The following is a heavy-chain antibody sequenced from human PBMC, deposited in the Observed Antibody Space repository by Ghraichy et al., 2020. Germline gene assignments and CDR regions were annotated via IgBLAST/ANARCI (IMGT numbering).Heavy chain of an antibody. J-gene: IGHJ2*01. CDR2: IDFSGGS. Sequence: SETLSLTCTVSGGSISSYYWSWLRQPPGKGLEWIGNIDFSGGSKYSPSLTSRVTISVDTSKNQFSLKLDSVTAADTAVYYCARAMRFHWYFDLWGRGSQVTVSS. CDR1: GGSISSYY. CDR3: ARAMRFHWYFDL. V-gene: IGHV4-59*01.